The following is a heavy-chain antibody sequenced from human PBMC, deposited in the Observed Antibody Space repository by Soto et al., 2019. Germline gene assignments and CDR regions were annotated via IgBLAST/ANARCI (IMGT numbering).Heavy chain of an antibody. Sequence: GGSLRLSCAASGFTFSSYAMSWVRQAPGKGLEWVSAISGSGGGTYYADSVKGRFTISRDNSKNMLYLQMNSLRAEDTAVYYCAKSLNDFWSGYHYWGQGTLVTVSS. CDR1: GFTFSSYA. J-gene: IGHJ4*02. CDR3: AKSLNDFWSGYHY. CDR2: ISGSGGGT. V-gene: IGHV3-23*01. D-gene: IGHD3-3*01.